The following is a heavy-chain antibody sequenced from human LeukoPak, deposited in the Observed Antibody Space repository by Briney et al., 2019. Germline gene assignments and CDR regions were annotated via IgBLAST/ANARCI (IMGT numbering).Heavy chain of an antibody. V-gene: IGHV5-51*01. CDR2: IYPGDSDT. J-gene: IGHJ4*02. D-gene: IGHD2-15*01. CDR3: ARQLGSSGDFDY. Sequence: GASLQISCQGSGSIFTSYWIAWVRQLPGKGLEWMGIIYPGDSDTRYSPSFQGQVTISADKSVTTSYLQWSSLKASDTAMYYCARQLGSSGDFDYWGQGTLVTVSS. CDR1: GSIFTSYW.